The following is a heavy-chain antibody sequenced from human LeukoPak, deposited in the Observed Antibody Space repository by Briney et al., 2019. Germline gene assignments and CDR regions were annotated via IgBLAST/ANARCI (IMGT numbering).Heavy chain of an antibody. V-gene: IGHV1-2*02. CDR1: GYTFTGNY. CDR2: INPNSGGT. CDR3: ARVMRVVSRWFDP. Sequence: ASVKVSCRASGYTFTGNYIHWVRQAPGQGPEWMGWINPNSGGTNYAQKFQGRVTMTRDTSISTVYMELRSLRSGDTAIYFCARVMRVVSRWFDPWGQGTLVTVSS. J-gene: IGHJ5*02. D-gene: IGHD2-15*01.